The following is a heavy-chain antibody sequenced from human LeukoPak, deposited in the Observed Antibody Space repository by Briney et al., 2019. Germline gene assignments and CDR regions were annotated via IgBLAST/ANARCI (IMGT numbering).Heavy chain of an antibody. J-gene: IGHJ4*02. CDR3: ARVTRYYDSSGYYSHFDY. CDR2: IYYSGST. Sequence: PSETLSLTCTGSGGSISSYYWSWIRQPPGKGLEWIGYIYYSGSTNYNPSLKSRVTISVDTSKIQFSLKLSSVTAADTAVYYCARVTRYYDSSGYYSHFDYWGQGTLVTVSS. D-gene: IGHD3-22*01. V-gene: IGHV4-59*01. CDR1: GGSISSYY.